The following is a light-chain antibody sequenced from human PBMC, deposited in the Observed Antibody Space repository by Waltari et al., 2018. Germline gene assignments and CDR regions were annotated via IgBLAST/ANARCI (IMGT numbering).Light chain of an antibody. CDR1: QSISSY. V-gene: IGKV1-39*01. CDR3: QQYNGYSSWT. J-gene: IGKJ1*01. Sequence: DIQMTQSPSSLSASVGDRVSITCRASQSISSYLNWYQQKPGKAPKLLIYAASSLQSGVPSRFSGSGSGTDFTLTISSLQPEDFATYFCQQYNGYSSWTFGQGTQVEIK. CDR2: AAS.